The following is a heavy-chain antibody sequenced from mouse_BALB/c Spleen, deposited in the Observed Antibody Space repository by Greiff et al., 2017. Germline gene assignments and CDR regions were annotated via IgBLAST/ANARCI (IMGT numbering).Heavy chain of an antibody. Sequence: VQLQQSGPELVKPGASVKIPCKASGYTFTDYNMDWVKQSHGKSLEWIGDINPNNGVTIYNQKFKGKATLTVDKSSSTAYMELRSLTSEDTAVYYCARDGYNEGFAYWGQGTLVTVSA. CDR2: INPNNGVT. J-gene: IGHJ3*01. V-gene: IGHV1-18*01. CDR3: ARDGYNEGFAY. CDR1: GYTFTDYN. D-gene: IGHD2-3*01.